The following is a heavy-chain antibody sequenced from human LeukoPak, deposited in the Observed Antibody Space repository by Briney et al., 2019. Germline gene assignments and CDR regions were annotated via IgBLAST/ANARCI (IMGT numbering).Heavy chain of an antibody. V-gene: IGHV3-66*01. CDR2: IYSGGST. J-gene: IGHJ4*02. CDR1: GFTVSSNY. Sequence: GGSLRLSCAASGFTVSSNYMSWVRQAPGKGLEWVSVIYSGGSTYYADPVKGRFTISRDNSKNTLCLQMNSLRAEDTAVYYCASNVDTAMVGGDYYFDYWGQGTLVTVSS. CDR3: ASNVDTAMVGGDYYFDY. D-gene: IGHD5-18*01.